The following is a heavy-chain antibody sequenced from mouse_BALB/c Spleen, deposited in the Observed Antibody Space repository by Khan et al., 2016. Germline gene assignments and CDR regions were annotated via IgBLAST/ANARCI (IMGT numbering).Heavy chain of an antibody. J-gene: IGHJ2*01. CDR1: GFAFSGYW. V-gene: IGHV4-1*02. CDR2: INPDSSTI. Sequence: EVKLLESGGGLVQPGGSLKLSCAASGFAFSGYWMSWVRQAPGKGLEWIGEINPDSSTINYAPSLKGKIIISRDNAKNMLYLRRNKVSSEDTALYYCKRLYYYGGGDYWSPGTILTVSS. CDR3: KRLYYYGGGDY. D-gene: IGHD1-1*02.